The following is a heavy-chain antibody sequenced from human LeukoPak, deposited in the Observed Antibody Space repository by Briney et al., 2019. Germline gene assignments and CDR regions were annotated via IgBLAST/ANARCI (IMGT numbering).Heavy chain of an antibody. Sequence: PGGSLRLSCAASGFTFSSYGMHWVRQAPGKGLEWVAVISYDGSNKYYADSVKGRFTISRDNSKNTLYLQMNSLRAEDTAVYSCAKERDSSGYYAIQGFDYWGQGTLVTVSS. D-gene: IGHD3-22*01. J-gene: IGHJ4*02. V-gene: IGHV3-30*18. CDR2: ISYDGSNK. CDR1: GFTFSSYG. CDR3: AKERDSSGYYAIQGFDY.